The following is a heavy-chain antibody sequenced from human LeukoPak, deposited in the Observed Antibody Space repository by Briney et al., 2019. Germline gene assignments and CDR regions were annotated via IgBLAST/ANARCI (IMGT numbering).Heavy chain of an antibody. CDR1: GYTFTGYY. D-gene: IGHD3-3*01. CDR2: INPNNGGT. J-gene: IGHJ4*02. Sequence: ASVKVSCKASGYTFTGYYIHWVRQAPGQGLEWMGRINPNNGGTNYAQKFQGRVTMTRDMSTSTAYMELSSLRSEDTAVYYCARGPQLRFLEWLPFDYWGQGTLVTVSS. V-gene: IGHV1-2*06. CDR3: ARGPQLRFLEWLPFDY.